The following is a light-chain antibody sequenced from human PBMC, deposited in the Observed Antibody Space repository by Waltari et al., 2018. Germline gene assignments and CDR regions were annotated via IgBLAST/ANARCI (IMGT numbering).Light chain of an antibody. J-gene: IGLJ2*01. V-gene: IGLV2-23*02. Sequence: QYDLTKPASVSGSPGQSITISCTGTSSDVGGYNLVSGYQQHPGEVHKIMIYAVTKLPSGFSNRFSASQSCNSASLTISGLQAEDEAYYYCCSFAGSTTVIFGGGTRLTVL. CDR1: SSDVGGYNL. CDR2: AVT. CDR3: CSFAGSTTVI.